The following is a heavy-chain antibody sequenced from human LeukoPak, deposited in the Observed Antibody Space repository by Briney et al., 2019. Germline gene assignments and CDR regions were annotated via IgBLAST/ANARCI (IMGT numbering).Heavy chain of an antibody. Sequence: GGSLRLSCAASGFTFDDYAMHWVRHAPGKGLEWVSGISWNSGSIGYADSVKGRFTISRDNAKNSLYLQMNSLRAEDTALYYCAKALYSSGWKIDYWGQGTLVTVSS. CDR2: ISWNSGSI. J-gene: IGHJ4*02. V-gene: IGHV3-9*01. D-gene: IGHD6-19*01. CDR1: GFTFDDYA. CDR3: AKALYSSGWKIDY.